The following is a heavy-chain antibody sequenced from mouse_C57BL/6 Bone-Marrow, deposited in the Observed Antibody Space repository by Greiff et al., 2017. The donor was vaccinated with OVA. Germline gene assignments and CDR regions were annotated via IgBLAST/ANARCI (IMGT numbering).Heavy chain of an antibody. Sequence: VQLQQPGAELVKPGASVKLSCKASGYTFTSYWMHWVKQRPGQGLEWIGMIHPNSGSTNYNEKFKSKATLTVDKSSSTAYMQLSSLTSEDSAVYYCARYYYGSSYVGRWYFDVWGTGTTVTVSS. J-gene: IGHJ1*03. V-gene: IGHV1-64*01. CDR3: ARYYYGSSYVGRWYFDV. CDR2: IHPNSGST. CDR1: GYTFTSYW. D-gene: IGHD1-1*01.